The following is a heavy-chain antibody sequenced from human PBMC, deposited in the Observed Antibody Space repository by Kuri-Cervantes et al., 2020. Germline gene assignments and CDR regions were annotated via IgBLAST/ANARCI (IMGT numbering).Heavy chain of an antibody. CDR3: AKDLVFYYDSSGPFDY. CDR2: IHTCGRT. CDR1: GFTVSSNC. D-gene: IGHD3-22*01. Sequence: GGSLRLSCAASGFTVSSNCMTWVRQAPGKGLDWVSVIHTCGRTYYADSVKGRFTISRDNSKNTVYLQMNSLRGEDTPVYYCAKDLVFYYDSSGPFDYWGQGTLVTVSS. V-gene: IGHV3-66*03. J-gene: IGHJ4*02.